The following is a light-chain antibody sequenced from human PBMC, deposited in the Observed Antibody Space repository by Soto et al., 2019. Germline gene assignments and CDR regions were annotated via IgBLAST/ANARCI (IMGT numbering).Light chain of an antibody. V-gene: IGKV1-5*01. Sequence: DIQMTQSPSTLSGSVGDRVTITCRASQSITNWLAWYQQKPGKAPKLLIYDASTLESGVPSRFSGSGSGTEFTLTISSLQPDDFATYYCQQYNSYSQTFGQGTKVDIK. CDR2: DAS. CDR1: QSITNW. CDR3: QQYNSYSQT. J-gene: IGKJ1*01.